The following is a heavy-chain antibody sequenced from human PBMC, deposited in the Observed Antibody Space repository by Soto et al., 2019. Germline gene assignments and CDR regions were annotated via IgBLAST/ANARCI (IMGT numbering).Heavy chain of an antibody. CDR3: ARDIESVTAKHFFYYYAMDV. CDR1: GFTLSNYG. CDR2: VSANNGHT. V-gene: IGHV1-18*01. D-gene: IGHD2-8*01. J-gene: IGHJ6*02. Sequence: ASVKVSCKASGFTLSNYGLNWVRQAPGQGLEWMGWVSANNGHTNYAQNLQGRVSMTTDTSTSTAYMELRGLRFDDTAVYYCARDIESVTAKHFFYYYAMDVWGQGTTVTVSS.